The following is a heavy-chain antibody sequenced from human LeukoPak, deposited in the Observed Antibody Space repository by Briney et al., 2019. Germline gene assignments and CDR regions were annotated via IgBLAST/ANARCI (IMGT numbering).Heavy chain of an antibody. V-gene: IGHV3-7*01. J-gene: IGHJ4*02. D-gene: IGHD1-14*01. CDR2: INQGGSDK. Sequence: GSLRLSCAASGFTFSGHWMSWVRQAPGKGLEWVANINQGGSDKYYVDSVKGRFTISRDNANNLLFLQMNSLRGEDTAVYYCTRDRSRAEDDWGQGTLVTVSS. CDR1: GFTFSGHW. CDR3: TRDRSRAEDD.